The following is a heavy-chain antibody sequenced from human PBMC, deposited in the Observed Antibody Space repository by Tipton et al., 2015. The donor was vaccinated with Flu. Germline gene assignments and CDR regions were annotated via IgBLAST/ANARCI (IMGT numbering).Heavy chain of an antibody. Sequence: SLRLSCAASGFTFSSYEMNWVRQAPGKGLEWVSYISGSGSTIYYADSVKGRFTISRDNAKSSLYLQMNSLRAEDTAVYYCARDIIGDYGGDWGQGTLVTVSS. V-gene: IGHV3-48*03. CDR3: ARDIIGDYGGD. D-gene: IGHD4/OR15-4a*01. CDR2: ISGSGSTI. J-gene: IGHJ4*02. CDR1: GFTFSSYE.